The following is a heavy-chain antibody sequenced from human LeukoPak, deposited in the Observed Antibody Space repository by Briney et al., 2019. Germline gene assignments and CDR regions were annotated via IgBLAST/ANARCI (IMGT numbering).Heavy chain of an antibody. CDR1: GFTFSSYA. CDR2: ISGSGGST. D-gene: IGHD3-10*01. V-gene: IGHV3-23*01. CDR3: AKNGRTVRGVH. J-gene: IGHJ4*02. Sequence: PGGSLRLSRAASGFTFSSYAMTWVRQAPGKGLEWVSLISGSGGSTYYADSVKGRFTISRDNSKNTLYLQMNSLRAEDTAVYYCAKNGRTVRGVHWGQGTLVTVSS.